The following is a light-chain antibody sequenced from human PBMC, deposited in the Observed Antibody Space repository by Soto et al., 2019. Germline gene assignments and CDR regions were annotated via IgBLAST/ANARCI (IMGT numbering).Light chain of an antibody. CDR2: STS. J-gene: IGKJ4*01. V-gene: IGKV3-15*01. Sequence: EIVLTQSPGTLSVSPGEGATLSCRASQSVNNNLAWYQQTPGRAPRLLIYSTSTRAIDTADRFSGSGSGTDFTLTVSSLQSEDFAVYYCQQYHTWPLTFGGGTKVDIK. CDR1: QSVNNN. CDR3: QQYHTWPLT.